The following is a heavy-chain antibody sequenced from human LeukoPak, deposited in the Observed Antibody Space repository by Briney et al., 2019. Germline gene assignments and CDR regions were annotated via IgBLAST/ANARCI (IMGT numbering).Heavy chain of an antibody. V-gene: IGHV3-7*01. J-gene: IGHJ4*02. CDR1: GLTFSSYW. CDR3: ASRRSGTYAY. CDR2: MNQDGSER. D-gene: IGHD3-3*01. Sequence: GSLRLSCAASGLTFSSYWMSWVRQAPGKGLEWVANMNQDGSERYYVDSVKGRFTISRDNAKNSLYLQMSSLRAEDTAVYYCASRRSGTYAYWGQGTLVTVSS.